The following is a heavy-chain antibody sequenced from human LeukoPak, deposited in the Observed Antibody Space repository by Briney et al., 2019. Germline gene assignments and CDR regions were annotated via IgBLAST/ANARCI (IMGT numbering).Heavy chain of an antibody. J-gene: IGHJ4*02. Sequence: GGSLRLSCAASGFTFSDYYMSWIRQAPGKGLEWVSYISSSGSTIYYADSVKGRFTISRDNSKNTLYLQMNSLRAEDTAVYYCARVMYYYDSSVSPFDYWGQGTLVTVSS. CDR2: ISSSGSTI. CDR1: GFTFSDYY. V-gene: IGHV3-11*04. D-gene: IGHD3-22*01. CDR3: ARVMYYYDSSVSPFDY.